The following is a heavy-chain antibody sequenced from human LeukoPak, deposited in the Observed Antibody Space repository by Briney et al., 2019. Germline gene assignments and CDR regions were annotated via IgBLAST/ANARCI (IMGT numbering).Heavy chain of an antibody. CDR3: ARDLDYSNPLRYFDY. J-gene: IGHJ4*02. D-gene: IGHD4-11*01. CDR2: INPNSGGT. Sequence: SVKLSCTASGFTFTGYYMHWVRQAPGQGLEWMGWINPNSGGTNYAQKFQGRFTMTRDTSNSTAYMELSRLRSDDTAVYYCARDLDYSNPLRYFDYWGQGTLVTVSS. V-gene: IGHV1-2*02. CDR1: GFTFTGYY.